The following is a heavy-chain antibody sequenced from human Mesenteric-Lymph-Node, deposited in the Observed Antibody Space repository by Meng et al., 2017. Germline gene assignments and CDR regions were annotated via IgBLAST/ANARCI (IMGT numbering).Heavy chain of an antibody. V-gene: IGHV1-18*01. CDR3: ARDSRDIVVVPAAIHDY. CDR2: ISAYNGNT. CDR1: GYTFTSYG. J-gene: IGHJ4*02. D-gene: IGHD2-2*02. Sequence: ASVKVSCKASGYTFTSYGISWVRQAPGQGLEWMGWISAYNGNTNYAQKLQGRVTMTTDTSTSTAYMELRSLRSDATAVYYCARDSRDIVVVPAAIHDYWGQGTLVTVSS.